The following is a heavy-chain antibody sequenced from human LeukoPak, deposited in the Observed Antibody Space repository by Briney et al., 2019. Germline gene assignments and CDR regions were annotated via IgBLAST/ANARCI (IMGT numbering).Heavy chain of an antibody. CDR1: GGSISSGGYY. Sequence: SETLSLTCTVSGGSISSGGYYWSWIRQPPGKGLEWIGYIYYSGSTNYNPSLKSRVTISVDTSKNQFSLKLSSVTAADTAVYYCARERGNRRSGLNYFDYWGQGTLVTVSS. CDR3: ARERGNRRSGLNYFDY. CDR2: IYYSGST. V-gene: IGHV4-61*08. D-gene: IGHD3-3*01. J-gene: IGHJ4*02.